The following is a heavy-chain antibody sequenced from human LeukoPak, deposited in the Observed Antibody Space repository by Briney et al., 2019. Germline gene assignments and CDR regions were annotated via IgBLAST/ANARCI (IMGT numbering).Heavy chain of an antibody. V-gene: IGHV4-59*01. J-gene: IGHJ4*02. D-gene: IGHD1-1*01. Sequence: SETLSLTCTVSGGSISSYYWSWIRQPPGKGLEWIGHIYYSGSTNYSPSLKSRVTISVDTSKNQFSLKLSSVTAADTAVYYCARDSVSGSIDYWGQGTLVTVSS. CDR1: GGSISSYY. CDR2: IYYSGST. CDR3: ARDSVSGSIDY.